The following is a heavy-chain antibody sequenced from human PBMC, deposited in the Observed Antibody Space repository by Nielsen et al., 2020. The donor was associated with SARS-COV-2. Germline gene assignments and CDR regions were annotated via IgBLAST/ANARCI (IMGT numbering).Heavy chain of an antibody. CDR2: IYYSGST. J-gene: IGHJ6*03. D-gene: IGHD5-18*01. Sequence: SETLSLTCTVSGGSISSGGYYWSWIRQHPGKGLEWIGYIYYSGSTYYNPSLKSRVTISVDTSKNQFSLKLSSVTAADTAVYYCARDPLWSSGYMDVWGKGTTVTVSS. CDR1: GGSISSGGYY. V-gene: IGHV4-31*03. CDR3: ARDPLWSSGYMDV.